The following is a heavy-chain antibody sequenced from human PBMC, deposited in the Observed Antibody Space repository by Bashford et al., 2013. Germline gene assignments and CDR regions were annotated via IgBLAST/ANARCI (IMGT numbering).Heavy chain of an antibody. D-gene: IGHD2-2*01. CDR3: ARRSISSTNCNSGCAFDI. Sequence: VRQAPGKGLEWVSYISSSSSTIYYADSVQGRFTISRDNAKTSLYLQMNSLRDEDTAVYYCARRSISSTNCNSGCAFDIWGQGTMVTVSS. J-gene: IGHJ3*02. CDR2: ISSSSSTI. V-gene: IGHV3-48*02.